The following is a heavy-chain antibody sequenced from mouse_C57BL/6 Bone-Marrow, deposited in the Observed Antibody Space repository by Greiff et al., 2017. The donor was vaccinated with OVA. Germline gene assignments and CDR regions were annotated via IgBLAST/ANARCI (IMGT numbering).Heavy chain of an antibody. CDR2: ISGGGGNT. Sequence: EVKVEESGGGLVKPGGSLKLSCAASGFTFSSYTMSWVRQTPEKRLEWVATISGGGGNTYYPDSVKGRFTISRDNAKNTLYLQMSSLRSEDTALYYCARRYYGSSAWFAYWGQGTLVTVSA. CDR3: ARRYYGSSAWFAY. J-gene: IGHJ3*01. D-gene: IGHD1-1*01. V-gene: IGHV5-9*01. CDR1: GFTFSSYT.